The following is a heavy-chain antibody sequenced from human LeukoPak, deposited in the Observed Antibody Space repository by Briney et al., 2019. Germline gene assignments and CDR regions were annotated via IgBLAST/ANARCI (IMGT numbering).Heavy chain of an antibody. D-gene: IGHD3-22*01. Sequence: PGGFLRLSCAASGFTFDDYAMHWVRQAPGKGLEWVSGISWNSGSIGYADSVKGRLTISRDNSKDTLYLQMNSLRAEDTAVYYCAKSRGGYNYFDYWGQGTLVTVSS. CDR2: ISWNSGSI. CDR1: GFTFDDYA. CDR3: AKSRGGYNYFDY. V-gene: IGHV3-9*01. J-gene: IGHJ4*02.